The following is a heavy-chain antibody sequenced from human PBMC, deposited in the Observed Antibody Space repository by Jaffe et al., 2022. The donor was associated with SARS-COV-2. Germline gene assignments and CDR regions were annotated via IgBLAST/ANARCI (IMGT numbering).Heavy chain of an antibody. D-gene: IGHD3-22*01. CDR1: GFTFSSYG. Sequence: QVQLVESGGGVVQPGRSLRLSCAASGFTFSSYGMHWVRQAPGKGLEWVAVISYDGSNKYYADSVKGRFTISRDNSKNTLYLQMNSLRAEDTAVYYCAKDMVVITYYFDYWGQGTLVTVSS. CDR2: ISYDGSNK. CDR3: AKDMVVITYYFDY. V-gene: IGHV3-30*18. J-gene: IGHJ4*02.